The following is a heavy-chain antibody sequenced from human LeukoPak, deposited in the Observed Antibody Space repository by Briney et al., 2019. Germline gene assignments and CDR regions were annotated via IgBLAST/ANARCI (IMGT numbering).Heavy chain of an antibody. Sequence: GGSLRLSSAGSGFTFSSYEMNWVRQAPGKGLEWVSYISSSGSTIYYADSVKGRFTISRDNAKNSLYLQMNSLRAEDTAVYYCSRGLGYSSSWDWGQGTLVTVSS. V-gene: IGHV3-48*03. J-gene: IGHJ4*02. CDR1: GFTFSSYE. CDR2: ISSSGSTI. CDR3: SRGLGYSSSWD. D-gene: IGHD6-13*01.